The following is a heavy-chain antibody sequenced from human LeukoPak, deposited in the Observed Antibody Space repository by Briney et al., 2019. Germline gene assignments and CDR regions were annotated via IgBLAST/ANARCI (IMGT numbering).Heavy chain of an antibody. V-gene: IGHV4-30-4*08. CDR1: GGSISSGDYY. J-gene: IGHJ4*02. D-gene: IGHD3-22*01. CDR3: ARDTYYYDSSGYYFDY. CDR2: IYYSGST. Sequence: SQTLSLTCTVSGGSISSGDYYWSWIRQPPGKGLGWIGYIYYSGSTYYNPSLKSRVTISVDTSKNQFSLKLSSVTAADTAVYYCARDTYYYDSSGYYFDYWGQGTLVTVSS.